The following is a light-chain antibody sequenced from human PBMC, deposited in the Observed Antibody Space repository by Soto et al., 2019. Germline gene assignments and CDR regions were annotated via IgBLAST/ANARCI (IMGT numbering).Light chain of an antibody. CDR2: DTS. CDR3: QERSTWRRT. CDR1: QSVSTY. Sequence: EIVLTQSPATLSVSAGEGATLSCRASQSVSTYLAWYQQKPGQAPRLLIYDTSNRATGIPARFSGSGSGTDFTLTISGGGREEMAVYFCQERSTWRRTFGQGTKVEI. V-gene: IGKV3-11*01. J-gene: IGKJ1*01.